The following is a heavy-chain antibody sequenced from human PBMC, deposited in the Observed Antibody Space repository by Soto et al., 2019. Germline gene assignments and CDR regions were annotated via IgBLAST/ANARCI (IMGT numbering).Heavy chain of an antibody. J-gene: IGHJ4*02. Sequence: EVQLVESGGGLVQPGGSLRLSCAASGFTFSSYSMNWVRQAPGKGLEWVSSISSSSSYIYYADSVKGRFTISRDNAKNSLYMQMNSLRAEDTAVYYCARDRVVATDYWGQGTLVTVSS. V-gene: IGHV3-21*01. D-gene: IGHD2-15*01. CDR2: ISSSSSYI. CDR1: GFTFSSYS. CDR3: ARDRVVATDY.